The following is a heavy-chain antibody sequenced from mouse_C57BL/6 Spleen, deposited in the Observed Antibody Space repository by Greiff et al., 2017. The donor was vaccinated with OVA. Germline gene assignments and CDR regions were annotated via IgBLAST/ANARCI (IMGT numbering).Heavy chain of an antibody. Sequence: QVQLQQPGAELVRPGTSVKLSCKASGYTFTSYWMHWVKQRPGQGLEWIGVIDPSDSYTNYNQKFKGKATLTVDTSSSTAYMQLSSLTSEDSAVYYCARWDYYGSSRGFDYWGQGTTLTVSS. CDR2: IDPSDSYT. CDR3: ARWDYYGSSRGFDY. D-gene: IGHD1-1*01. J-gene: IGHJ2*01. V-gene: IGHV1-59*01. CDR1: GYTFTSYW.